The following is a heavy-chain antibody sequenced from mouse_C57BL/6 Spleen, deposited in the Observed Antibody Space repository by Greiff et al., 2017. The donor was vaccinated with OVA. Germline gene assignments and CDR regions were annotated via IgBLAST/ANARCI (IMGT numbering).Heavy chain of an antibody. D-gene: IGHD3-2*02. Sequence: EVQLQESGPELVKPGASVKMSCKASGYTLTDYNMHWVKQSHGKSLEWIGYINPNNGGTSYNQKFKGKATLTVNKSSSTAYMELRSLTSEDSAVYYCARDSSGYVCYFDYWGQGTTLTVSS. CDR2: INPNNGGT. V-gene: IGHV1-22*01. J-gene: IGHJ2*01. CDR3: ARDSSGYVCYFDY. CDR1: GYTLTDYN.